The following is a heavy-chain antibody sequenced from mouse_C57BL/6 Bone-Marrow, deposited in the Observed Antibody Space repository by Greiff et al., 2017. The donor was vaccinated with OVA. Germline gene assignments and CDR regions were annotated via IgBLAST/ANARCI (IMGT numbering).Heavy chain of an antibody. V-gene: IGHV1-69*01. J-gene: IGHJ1*03. Sequence: QVQLQQPGAELVMPGASVKLSCKASGYTFTSYWMHWVKQRPGQGLEWIGEIGPSDSYTNYNQKFKGKSTLTVDKSSSTAYMQLSSLTSEDSAVYYCARLGLYYRWYFDVWGTGTTVTVSS. CDR1: GYTFTSYW. CDR2: IGPSDSYT. D-gene: IGHD1-1*01. CDR3: ARLGLYYRWYFDV.